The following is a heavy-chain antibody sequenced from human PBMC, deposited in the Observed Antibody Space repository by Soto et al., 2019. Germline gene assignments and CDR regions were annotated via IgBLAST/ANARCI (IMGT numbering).Heavy chain of an antibody. CDR2: IYHSGST. CDR1: GGSISSSNW. J-gene: IGHJ3*02. V-gene: IGHV4-4*02. Sequence: PSETLSLTCAVSGGSISSSNWWSGVRQPPGKGLEWIGEIYHSGSTNYKPSLKSRVTISVDKSKNQFSLKLSSVTAADTAVYYCARGIYSSGWDDAFDIWGQGTMVT. D-gene: IGHD6-19*01. CDR3: ARGIYSSGWDDAFDI.